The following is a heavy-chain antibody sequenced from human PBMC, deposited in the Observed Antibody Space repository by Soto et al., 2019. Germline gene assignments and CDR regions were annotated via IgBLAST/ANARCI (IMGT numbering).Heavy chain of an antibody. CDR1: GGTFSSYT. CDR2: IIPILGIA. CDR3: AVIVVVVAANDAFDI. Sequence: QVQLVQSGAEVKKPGSSVKVSCKASGGTFSSYTISWVRQAPGQGLEWMGRIIPILGIANYVQKFQGRVTITADKSTSTAYMELSSLRSEDTAVYYCAVIVVVVAANDAFDIWGQGTMVTVSS. V-gene: IGHV1-69*02. D-gene: IGHD2-15*01. J-gene: IGHJ3*02.